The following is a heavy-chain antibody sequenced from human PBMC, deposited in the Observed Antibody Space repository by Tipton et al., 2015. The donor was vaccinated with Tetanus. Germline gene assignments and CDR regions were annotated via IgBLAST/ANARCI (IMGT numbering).Heavy chain of an antibody. CDR1: GGSISSNTYS. CDR2: ISYSGTT. J-gene: IGHJ6*02. Sequence: TLSLTCSVSGGSISSNTYSWDWIRQPPGEGLEWVGSISYSGTTDYNPSLKSRVTISVDTSKNQFSLKPSSVTAADTAVYYCARHSSSWDYFYYYGMDVWGQGTMVTVSS. CDR3: ARHSSSWDYFYYYGMDV. D-gene: IGHD6-13*01. V-gene: IGHV4-39*01.